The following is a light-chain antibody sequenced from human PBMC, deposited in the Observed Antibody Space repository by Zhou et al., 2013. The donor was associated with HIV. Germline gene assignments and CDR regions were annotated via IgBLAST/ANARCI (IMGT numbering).Light chain of an antibody. CDR3: QQYGHSPPYT. CDR2: NGF. CDR1: QRISSSY. Sequence: EIILTQSPGTLSLSPGERATLSCRASQRISSSYLAWYRQKPGQAPRLLIYNGFSRATGIPDRFSGSGSGTDFTLTISRLEPEDFAVYYCQQYGHSPPYTFGQGTKLE. V-gene: IGKV3-20*01. J-gene: IGKJ2*01.